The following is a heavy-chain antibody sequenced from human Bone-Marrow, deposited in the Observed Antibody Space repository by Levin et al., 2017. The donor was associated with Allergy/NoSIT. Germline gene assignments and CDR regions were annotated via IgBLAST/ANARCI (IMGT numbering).Heavy chain of an antibody. J-gene: IGHJ3*02. CDR2: IKAKIDGETT. CDR1: GFTFNKAW. V-gene: IGHV3-15*01. CDR3: VAGYYDLWSIYWPGSSFVI. D-gene: IGHD3-3*01. Sequence: PGGSLRLSCAASGFTFNKAWMSWVRQIPGKGLEWVGRIKAKIDGETTDYPAPVKGRFTISRDDSKDTLFLQMNSLKTEDTAVYYCVAGYYDLWSIYWPGSSFVIWGQGTTVTVTS.